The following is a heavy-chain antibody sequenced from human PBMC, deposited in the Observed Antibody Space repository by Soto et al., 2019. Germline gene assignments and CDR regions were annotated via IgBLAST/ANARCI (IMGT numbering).Heavy chain of an antibody. CDR1: GFSLTTSGVG. Sequence: QITLNESGPTQVKPRQTLTLTCTFSGFSLTTSGVGVGWIRQSPGKAPEGLALIYCDDDKRYRPSLKSRLTITKATSKHQVVLTMTDLDPADTATYYCAHRVLRTVFGLVTTTAIYFDFWGQGTPVAVSS. CDR3: AHRVLRTVFGLVTTTAIYFDF. V-gene: IGHV2-5*02. CDR2: IYCDDDK. D-gene: IGHD3-3*01. J-gene: IGHJ4*02.